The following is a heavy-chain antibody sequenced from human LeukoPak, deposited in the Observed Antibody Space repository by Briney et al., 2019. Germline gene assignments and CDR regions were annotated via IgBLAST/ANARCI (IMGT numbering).Heavy chain of an antibody. CDR2: VNPHSGGT. CDR1: GYSFIDYY. V-gene: IGHV1-2*02. CDR3: ARAETVAGLYGMDV. Sequence: ASVKVSCKASGYSFIDYYIHWVRQAPGQGLEWMGWVNPHSGGTKFAQKFQGRVTMTTDTSTSTAYMELRSLRSDDTAVYYCARAETVAGLYGMDVWGQGTTVTVSS. D-gene: IGHD6-19*01. J-gene: IGHJ6*02.